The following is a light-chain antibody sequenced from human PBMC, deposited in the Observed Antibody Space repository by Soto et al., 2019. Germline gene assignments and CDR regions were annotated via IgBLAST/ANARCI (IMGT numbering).Light chain of an antibody. CDR3: QQTRSYPST. J-gene: IGKJ4*01. CDR1: QGITSY. CDR2: GAS. Sequence: IQLTQSPSSLSASVGDSVTITCRASQGITSYLAWYQQKPGKAPNLLIYGASTLQSGVPSRFSGSGSGTDFTLTISSLQAEDFATYYCQQTRSYPSTFGEGTKVDIK. V-gene: IGKV1-9*01.